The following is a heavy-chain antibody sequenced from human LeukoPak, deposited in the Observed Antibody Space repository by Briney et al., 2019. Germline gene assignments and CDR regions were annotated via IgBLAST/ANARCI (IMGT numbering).Heavy chain of an antibody. V-gene: IGHV4-59*12. J-gene: IGHJ3*02. D-gene: IGHD3-10*01. CDR1: GDSISSYY. CDR2: IYYSGST. CDR3: AKSNGYGLVDI. Sequence: SETLSLTCTVSGDSISSYYCSWIRQPPGKGLEWIGYIYYSGSTSYNPSLKSRVTISLDTSRNQFSLKLNSVTAADTAVYYCAKSNGYGLVDIWGQGTMVTVSS.